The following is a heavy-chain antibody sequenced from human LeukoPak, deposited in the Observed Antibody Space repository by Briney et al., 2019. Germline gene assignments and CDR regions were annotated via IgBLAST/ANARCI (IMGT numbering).Heavy chain of an antibody. V-gene: IGHV3-48*02. J-gene: IGHJ4*02. CDR2: ISSSSSSI. Sequence: GGSLRLSCAASGFIFSRYNMNWVRQAPGKGLEWVSYISSSSSSIYYADSVKGRFTISRDNAKNSLYLQINSLRDEDKAVYYCARDEDAFGGQGTLVTVSS. CDR1: GFIFSRYN. CDR3: ARDEDAF.